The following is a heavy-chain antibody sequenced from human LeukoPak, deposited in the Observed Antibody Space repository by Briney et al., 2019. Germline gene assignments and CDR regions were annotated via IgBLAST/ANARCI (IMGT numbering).Heavy chain of an antibody. V-gene: IGHV4-59*12. Sequence: SETLSLTCTVSGGSISSYYWSWIRQPPGKGLEWIGYIYYSGSTDYNPSPKSRVTISVDTSKNQFSLKLSSVTAADTAVYYCARERRPGNWFDPWGQGTLVTVSS. D-gene: IGHD1-1*01. CDR3: ARERRPGNWFDP. CDR2: IYYSGST. CDR1: GGSISSYY. J-gene: IGHJ5*02.